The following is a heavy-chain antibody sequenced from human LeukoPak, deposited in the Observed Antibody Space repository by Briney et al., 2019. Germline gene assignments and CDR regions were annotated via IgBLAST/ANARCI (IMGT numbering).Heavy chain of an antibody. CDR3: ARVDPSYDSSGYGFDY. J-gene: IGHJ4*02. D-gene: IGHD3-22*01. CDR2: IYYSGRT. CDR1: GGSIISYY. Sequence: PSETLSLTCTVSGGSIISYYWSWIRQPPGKGLEWIAYIYYSGRTKYNPSLKSRVTVSVDTSKNQFSLRLTSVTAADTAVYYCARVDPSYDSSGYGFDYWGQGTLVTVSS. V-gene: IGHV4-59*01.